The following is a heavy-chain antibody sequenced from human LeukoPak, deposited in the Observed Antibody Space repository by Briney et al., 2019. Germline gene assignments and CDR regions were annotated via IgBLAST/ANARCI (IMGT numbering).Heavy chain of an antibody. CDR1: GYTLTELS. CDR2: FDPEDGET. CDR3: ATGASSGYMPTFDY. D-gene: IGHD3-22*01. V-gene: IGHV1-24*01. Sequence: GASVKVSCKVSGYTLTELSMHWVRQAPGKGLEWMGGFDPEDGETIYAQKFQGRVTMTEDTSTDTAYMELSSLRSEDTAVYYCATGASSGYMPTFDYWGQGTLVTDSS. J-gene: IGHJ4*02.